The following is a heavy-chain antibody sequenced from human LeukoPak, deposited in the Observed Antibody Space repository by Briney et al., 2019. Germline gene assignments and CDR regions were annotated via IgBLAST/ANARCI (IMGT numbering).Heavy chain of an antibody. V-gene: IGHV1-69*13. D-gene: IGHD3-10*01. CDR1: GGTFSSYA. Sequence: ASVKVSCKASGGTFSSYAISWVRQAPGQGLEWMGGIIPIFGTANYAQKFQGRVTITADESTSTAYMELSSLRSEDTAVYYCASGGGTMVRGVIITRAVDYWGQGTLVTVSS. CDR3: ASGGGTMVRGVIITRAVDY. CDR2: IIPIFGTA. J-gene: IGHJ4*02.